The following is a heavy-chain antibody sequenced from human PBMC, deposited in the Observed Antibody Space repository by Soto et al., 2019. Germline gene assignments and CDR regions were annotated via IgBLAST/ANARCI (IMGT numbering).Heavy chain of an antibody. CDR2: IYPGDSET. V-gene: IGHV5-51*01. CDR1: GNDFGMFW. Sequence: LGESLKISCQVSGNDFGMFWIAWVRQTPGRGLEWIGIIYPGDSETKYSPSFEGHVTISADKSTTTAYLQWSGLKASDTATYYCARHRRAIVATTDPLDIWGQGTKVTVSS. J-gene: IGHJ3*02. D-gene: IGHD1-26*01. CDR3: ARHRRAIVATTDPLDI.